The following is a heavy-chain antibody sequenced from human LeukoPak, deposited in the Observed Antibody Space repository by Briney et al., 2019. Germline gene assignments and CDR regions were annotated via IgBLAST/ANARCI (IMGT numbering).Heavy chain of an antibody. J-gene: IGHJ4*02. V-gene: IGHV3-33*03. CDR2: IWYDGSNK. CDR1: GFTFRSYG. D-gene: IGHD7-27*01. Sequence: GGSLRLSCAASGFTFRSYGMHWVRQAPGKGLEWVAVIWYDGSNKYYADSVKGRFTISRDNAKNSLYLQMNSLRAEDTAVYYCASSPGDRIIDYWGQGTLVTVSS. CDR3: ASSPGDRIIDY.